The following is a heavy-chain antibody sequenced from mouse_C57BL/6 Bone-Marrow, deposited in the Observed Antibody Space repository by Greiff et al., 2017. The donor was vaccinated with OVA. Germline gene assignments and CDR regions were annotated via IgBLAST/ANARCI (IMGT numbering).Heavy chain of an antibody. V-gene: IGHV1-81*01. CDR1: GYTFTSYG. CDR2: IYPRSGNT. CDR3: ARAGTTVVVGDWYFDV. D-gene: IGHD1-1*01. J-gene: IGHJ1*03. Sequence: QVQLQQSGAELARPGASVKLSCKASGYTFTSYGISWVKQRTGQGLEWIGEIYPRSGNTYYNEKFKGKATLTADKSSSTAYMELRSLTSEDSAVYFCARAGTTVVVGDWYFDVWGTGTTVTVSS.